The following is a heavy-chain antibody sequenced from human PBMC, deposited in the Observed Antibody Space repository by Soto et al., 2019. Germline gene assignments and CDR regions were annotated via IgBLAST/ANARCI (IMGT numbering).Heavy chain of an antibody. CDR3: ARASPNDAFDI. CDR2: LSPMFDTS. V-gene: IGHV1-69*06. Sequence: QVQLVQSGTEMKEPGSSVKVSCMTSGGTFSTYAVHWVRQAPGQGLEWMGGLSPMFDTSSYAQNFQDRVTLTADKPTSTAYMKLSSLSSDDTAVYYCARASPNDAFDIWGQGTLVIVSS. CDR1: GGTFSTYA. J-gene: IGHJ3*02.